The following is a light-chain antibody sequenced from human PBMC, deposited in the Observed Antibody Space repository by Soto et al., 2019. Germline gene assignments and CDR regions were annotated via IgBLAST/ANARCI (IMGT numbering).Light chain of an antibody. CDR3: QQYNKWPVYT. J-gene: IGKJ2*01. CDR1: QSVSSN. CDR2: GAS. Sequence: EIVMTQSPATLSVSPGERATLSCRASQSVSSNLAWYQQKPGQAPRLLIYGASTRATGIPARFSGSGSGTEFTLTVSSLQSEGFAVYYCQQYNKWPVYTFGRGTELEIK. V-gene: IGKV3-15*01.